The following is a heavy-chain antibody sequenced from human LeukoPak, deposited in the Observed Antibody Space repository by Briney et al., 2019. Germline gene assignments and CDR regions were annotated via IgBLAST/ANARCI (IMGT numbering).Heavy chain of an antibody. CDR2: IYTSGST. J-gene: IGHJ4*02. D-gene: IGHD3-3*01. V-gene: IGHV4-61*02. CDR1: GGSISSGRYY. CDR3: ARQGTYYDFWRGYFVDY. Sequence: SQTLSLTCTVSGGSISSGRYYWSWIRQPAGKGLEWIGRIYTSGSTNYNPSLKSRVTISVDTSKNQFSLKLSSVTAADTAVYYCARQGTYYDFWRGYFVDYWGQGTLVTVSS.